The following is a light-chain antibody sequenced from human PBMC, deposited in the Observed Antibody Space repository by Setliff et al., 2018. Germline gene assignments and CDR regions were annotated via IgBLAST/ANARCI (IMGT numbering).Light chain of an antibody. CDR1: SGDVGGYDY. CDR3: YSYAGSSTFLV. Sequence: ALTQPASVSGSPGQSITISCTGTSGDVGGYDYVSWYQQHPGKAPKLMIYDVSNRPSGVSNRFSGSKSGNTASLTISGLQAEDESDYYCYSYAGSSTFLVFGGGTQLTVL. J-gene: IGLJ2*01. CDR2: DVS. V-gene: IGLV2-14*01.